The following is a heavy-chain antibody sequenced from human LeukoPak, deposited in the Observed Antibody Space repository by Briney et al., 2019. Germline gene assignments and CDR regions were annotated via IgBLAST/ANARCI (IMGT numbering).Heavy chain of an antibody. CDR1: GFTFSSYG. V-gene: IGHV3-33*01. D-gene: IGHD4-17*01. CDR3: AGGYGEYYYGMDV. J-gene: IGHJ6*02. CDR2: IWYDGSNK. Sequence: PGRSLRLSCAASGFTFSSYGMHWVRQAPGKGLEWVAVIWYDGSNKCYADSVKGRFTISRDNSKNTLYLQMNSLRAEDTAVYYCAGGYGEYYYGMDVWGQGTTVTVSS.